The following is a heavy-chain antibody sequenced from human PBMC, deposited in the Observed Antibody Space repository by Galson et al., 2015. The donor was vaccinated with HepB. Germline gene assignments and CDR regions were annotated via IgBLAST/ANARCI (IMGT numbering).Heavy chain of an antibody. CDR1: GFTFSNYG. CDR3: AKDPYLYSALAGTMAGFDY. V-gene: IGHV3-30*18. J-gene: IGHJ4*02. Sequence: SLRLSCAASGFTFSNYGMHWVRQAPGKGLEWVAVISYDGSNKYYADSVKGRFTISRDNSKNTLYLQMNSLRAEDTALHYCAKDPYLYSALAGTMAGFDYWGQGTLVTGSS. CDR2: ISYDGSNK. D-gene: IGHD6-19*01.